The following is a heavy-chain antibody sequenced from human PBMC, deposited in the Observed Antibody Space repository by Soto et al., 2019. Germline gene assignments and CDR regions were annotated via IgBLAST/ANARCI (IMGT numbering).Heavy chain of an antibody. D-gene: IGHD5-12*01. Sequence: QVQLVESGGGVVQPGRSLRLSCAASGFTFSSYGMHWVRQAPGKGLEWVAVIWYDGSNKYYADSVKGRFTISRDNSKNPLHLHRNRPGAEATAVYYCARPYSGSFSDRLDYWGQGTLVTVSS. CDR1: GFTFSSYG. V-gene: IGHV3-33*01. J-gene: IGHJ4*02. CDR2: IWYDGSNK. CDR3: ARPYSGSFSDRLDY.